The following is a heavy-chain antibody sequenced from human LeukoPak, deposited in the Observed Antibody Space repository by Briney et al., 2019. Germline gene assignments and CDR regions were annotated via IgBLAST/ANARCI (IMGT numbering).Heavy chain of an antibody. CDR1: GGSFSGCY. Sequence: SETLSLTCAVYGGSFSGCYWSWIRQPPGKGLEWIGEINHSGSTNYNPSLKSRVTISVDTSKNQFSLKLSSVTAADTAVYYCARGKVIDYWGQGTLVTVSS. CDR2: INHSGST. J-gene: IGHJ4*02. V-gene: IGHV4-34*01. CDR3: ARGKVIDY.